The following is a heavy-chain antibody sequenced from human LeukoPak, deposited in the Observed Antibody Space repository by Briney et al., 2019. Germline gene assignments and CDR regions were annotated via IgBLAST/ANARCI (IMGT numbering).Heavy chain of an antibody. CDR1: GFTFSDFW. J-gene: IGHJ4*02. CDR2: IYSDGST. CDR3: ARIYSGSHYS. V-gene: IGHV3-53*01. Sequence: PGGSLRLSCAASGFTFSDFWMHWVRQAPGKGLEWVSIIYSDGSTYYADSVKGRFTISRDTSKNTLFLQMNSLRAEDTAVYYCARIYSGSHYSWGQGTLVSVSS. D-gene: IGHD1-26*01.